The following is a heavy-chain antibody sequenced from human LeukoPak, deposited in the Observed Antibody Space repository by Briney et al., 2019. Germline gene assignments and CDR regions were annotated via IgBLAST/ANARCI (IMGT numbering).Heavy chain of an antibody. Sequence: PSETLSLTCAVYGGSFSGYYWSWIRQPPGKGLEWIGEINHSGSTNYNPSLKSRVTTSVDTSKNQFSLKLSSVTAADTAVYYCARGQIDYDFWSGYYGMDVWGQGTTVTVSS. J-gene: IGHJ6*02. CDR3: ARGQIDYDFWSGYYGMDV. CDR2: INHSGST. V-gene: IGHV4-34*01. CDR1: GGSFSGYY. D-gene: IGHD3-3*01.